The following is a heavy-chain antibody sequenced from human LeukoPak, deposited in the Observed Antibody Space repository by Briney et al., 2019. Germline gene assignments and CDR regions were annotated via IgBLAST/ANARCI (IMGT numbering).Heavy chain of an antibody. CDR2: ISSSSSYI. Sequence: PGGSLRLSCAASGFTFSSYSMNWVRQAPGEGLEWVSSISSSSSYIYYADSVKGRFTISRDNAKNSLYLQVNSLRAEDTAVYYCAKGGYSSTYFDYWGQGTLVTVSS. CDR3: AKGGYSSTYFDY. J-gene: IGHJ4*02. CDR1: GFTFSSYS. D-gene: IGHD5-12*01. V-gene: IGHV3-21*01.